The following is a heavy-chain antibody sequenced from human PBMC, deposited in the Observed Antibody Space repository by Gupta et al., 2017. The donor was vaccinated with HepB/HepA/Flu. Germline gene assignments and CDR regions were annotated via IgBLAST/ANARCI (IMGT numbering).Heavy chain of an antibody. CDR1: GFTFEEYA. D-gene: IGHD6-13*01. CDR3: VKDRIAGYSSSWGGKDS. Sequence: EVQLVESGGGLVQPGRSLRVSCAASGFTFEEYAMHWVRQAPGKGLEWVSAINWNSGKMGYANSVKGRFTITRDNAKKSLFLEMNSLRPEDMALYYCVKDRIAGYSSSWGGKDSWGQGTLVTVSA. J-gene: IGHJ4*02. CDR2: INWNSGKM. V-gene: IGHV3-9*03.